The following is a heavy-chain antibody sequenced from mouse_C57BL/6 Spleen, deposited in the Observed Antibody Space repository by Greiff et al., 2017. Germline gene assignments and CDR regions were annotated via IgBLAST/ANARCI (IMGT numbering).Heavy chain of an antibody. Sequence: VQLQQPGAELVKPGASVKLSCTASGFNINDYYMHWVKQRTEQGLEWIGRIDPEDGETKYAQKFQGKATITADTSSNTAYLQLSSLTSEDAAVYYYAGYSCGSSRDAMDYWGQGTSLTVSS. CDR1: GFNINDYY. J-gene: IGHJ4*01. V-gene: IGHV14-2*01. CDR3: AGYSCGSSRDAMDY. CDR2: IDPEDGET. D-gene: IGHD1-1*01.